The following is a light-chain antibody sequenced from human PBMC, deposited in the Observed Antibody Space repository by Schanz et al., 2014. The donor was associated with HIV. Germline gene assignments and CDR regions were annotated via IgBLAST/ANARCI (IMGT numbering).Light chain of an antibody. J-gene: IGKJ3*01. CDR3: QHYGSS. CDR1: QSVSSSY. V-gene: IGKV3-20*01. Sequence: EIVLTQSPGTLSLSPGERATLSCRASQSVSSSYLAWYQQKPGQAPRLLIYGASSRAIGIPDRFSGSGSGTDFTLTISRLEPEDFAVYYCQHYGSSFGPGTKVDIK. CDR2: GAS.